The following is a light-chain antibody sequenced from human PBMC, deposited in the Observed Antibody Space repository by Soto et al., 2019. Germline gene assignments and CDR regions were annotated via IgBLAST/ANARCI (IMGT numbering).Light chain of an antibody. Sequence: QAVVTQEPSFSVSPGGTVTLTCALSSGSVSTISYPSWCQQTPGQAPRTLIYNTNTRSSGVPDRFSGSILGNKAALTITGAQADDESDYYCVLFMGSGISVFGTGTKLTVL. CDR1: SGSVSTISY. J-gene: IGLJ1*01. V-gene: IGLV8-61*01. CDR2: NTN. CDR3: VLFMGSGISV.